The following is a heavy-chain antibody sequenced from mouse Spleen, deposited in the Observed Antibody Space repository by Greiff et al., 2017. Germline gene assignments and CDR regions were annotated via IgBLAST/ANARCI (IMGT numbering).Heavy chain of an antibody. Sequence: EVQLQQSGAELVKPGASVKLSCTASGFNIKDYYMHWVKQRTEQGLEWIGRIDPEDGETKYAPKFQGKATITADTSSNTAYLQLSSLTSEDTAVYYCASSYSNYVAWFAYWGQGTLVTVSA. J-gene: IGHJ3*01. CDR1: GFNIKDYY. CDR3: ASSYSNYVAWFAY. V-gene: IGHV14-2*01. CDR2: IDPEDGET. D-gene: IGHD2-5*01.